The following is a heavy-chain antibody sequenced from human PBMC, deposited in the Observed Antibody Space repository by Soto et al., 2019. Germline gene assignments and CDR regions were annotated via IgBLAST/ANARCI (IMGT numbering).Heavy chain of an antibody. D-gene: IGHD2-21*02. CDR1: GYTFTSYD. Sequence: ASVKVSCKASGYTFTSYDFNWVRQATGQGLEWMGWMNHNSGNTGYAQKFQGRVTMTRNTSISTAYMELSSLRSEDTAVYYCAREIYCGGDCYPRRIVPFDIWGQGTMVTVSS. CDR2: MNHNSGNT. J-gene: IGHJ3*02. V-gene: IGHV1-8*01. CDR3: AREIYCGGDCYPRRIVPFDI.